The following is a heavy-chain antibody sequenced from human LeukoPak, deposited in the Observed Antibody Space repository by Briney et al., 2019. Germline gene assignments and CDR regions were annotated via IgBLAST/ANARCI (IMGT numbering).Heavy chain of an antibody. J-gene: IGHJ4*02. D-gene: IGHD4-11*01. CDR2: ISYDGSNK. Sequence: GGALRLSCAASGFTFSSYGMHWVRQAPGKGLEWVAVISYDGSNKYYADSVKGRFTISRDNAKNTLYLQMNSPRAEDTAAYYCAKAGIDYSNYVTYLDYWGQGTLVTVSS. CDR1: GFTFSSYG. CDR3: AKAGIDYSNYVTYLDY. V-gene: IGHV3-30*18.